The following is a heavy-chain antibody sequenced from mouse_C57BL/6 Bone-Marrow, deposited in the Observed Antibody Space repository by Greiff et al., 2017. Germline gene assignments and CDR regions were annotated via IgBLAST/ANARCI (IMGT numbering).Heavy chain of an antibody. CDR1: GYYITSGYY. CDR3: ARDSYYDYYGYFDV. J-gene: IGHJ1*03. V-gene: IGHV3-6*01. D-gene: IGHD2-4*01. CDR2: ISYDGSN. Sequence: ESGPGLVKPSQSLSLTCSVTGYYITSGYYWNWLRQFPGNKREWMGYISYDGSNNYNPSLKNRISSTRDTYTNQFFLKLNSVTTEDTATYYCARDSYYDYYGYFDVWGTGTTVTVSS.